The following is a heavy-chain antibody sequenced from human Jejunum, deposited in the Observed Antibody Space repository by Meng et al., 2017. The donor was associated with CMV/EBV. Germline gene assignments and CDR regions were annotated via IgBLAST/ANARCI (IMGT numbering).Heavy chain of an antibody. CDR3: AYRRGGGSGWNWFGP. J-gene: IGHJ5*02. V-gene: IGHV2-5*02. CDR2: IYWDDDI. Sequence: QIPLEESGPTLVKPPQTLTLTCSFSGFSLITSGVVWGWIRQPPGKALEWLALIYWDDDIHYSPSLKNRLTIIKDTSKNRVVLIMTDMDPVDTATYYCAYRRGGGSGWNWFGPWGQGTLVTVSS. CDR1: GFSLITSGVV. D-gene: IGHD6-19*01.